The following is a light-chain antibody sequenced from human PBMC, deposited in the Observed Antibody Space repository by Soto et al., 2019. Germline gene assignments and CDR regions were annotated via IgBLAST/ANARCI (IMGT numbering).Light chain of an antibody. Sequence: QSALTQPASVSGSPGQSITISCTGTGSDIGNFNYVSWYQQNPGKAPTLIIYEVTNRPSGISNRFSGSKSGNTASLTISGLQAEDEADYYCSSYTTSTTVIFGGGTKLTVL. CDR2: EVT. J-gene: IGLJ2*01. V-gene: IGLV2-14*01. CDR3: SSYTTSTTVI. CDR1: GSDIGNFNY.